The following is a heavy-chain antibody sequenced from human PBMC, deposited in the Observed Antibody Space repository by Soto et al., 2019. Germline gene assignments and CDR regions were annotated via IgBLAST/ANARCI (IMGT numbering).Heavy chain of an antibody. Sequence: PSEPLSLTWTLSGCSISSFYWSWIRQPPGRGLGWIGYIYYSGYTNYNPSPKSRVTLSVDTSKNQFPLRLSTVTDADTAVYYCGRGYGDYVKNDSWGQGTLVTVSS. D-gene: IGHD5-12*01. CDR1: GCSISSFY. CDR3: GRGYGDYVKNDS. CDR2: IYYSGYT. V-gene: IGHV4-59*01. J-gene: IGHJ4*02.